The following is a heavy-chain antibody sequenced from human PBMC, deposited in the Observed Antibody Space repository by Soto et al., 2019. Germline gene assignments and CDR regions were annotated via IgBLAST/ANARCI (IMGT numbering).Heavy chain of an antibody. Sequence: QVQLVQSGAEVKKPGSSVKVSCKASGGTFSSYAISWVRQAPGQGLEWMGGIIPIFGTANYAQKFQGRVTITADESTSTDYMELSSLRSEDTAVYYCGYLPDYYYGMDVWGQGNTVTVSS. CDR1: GGTFSSYA. CDR2: IIPIFGTA. CDR3: GYLPDYYYGMDV. J-gene: IGHJ6*02. D-gene: IGHD2-15*01. V-gene: IGHV1-69*12.